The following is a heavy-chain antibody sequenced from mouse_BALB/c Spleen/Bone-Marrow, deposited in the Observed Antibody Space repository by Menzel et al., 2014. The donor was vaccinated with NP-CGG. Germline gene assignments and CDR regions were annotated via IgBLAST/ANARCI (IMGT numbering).Heavy chain of an antibody. V-gene: IGHV3-2*02. CDR3: ARDVYAMDY. Sequence: EVKLVESGPGLVKPSQSLSLTCTVTGYSITSDYAWNWIRQFPGNKLEWMGYISYSGSTSYNPSLKSRISITRDTSKNQFFLQLNSVTTEDTATCYCARDVYAMDYWGQGTSVTVSS. CDR2: ISYSGST. J-gene: IGHJ4*01. CDR1: GYSITSDYA.